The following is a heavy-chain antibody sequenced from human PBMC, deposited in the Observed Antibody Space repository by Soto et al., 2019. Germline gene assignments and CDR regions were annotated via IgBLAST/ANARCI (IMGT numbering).Heavy chain of an antibody. V-gene: IGHV3-30*18. D-gene: IGHD3-22*01. CDR2: ISYDGSNK. CDR1: GFTFSSYG. CDR3: AKDDSRGYYYARGYGMDV. J-gene: IGHJ6*02. Sequence: QVQLVESGGGVVQPGRSLRLSCAASGFTFSSYGMHWVRQAPGKGLEWVAVISYDGSNKYYADSVKGRFTISRDNSKNPLYLEMNSLRAEDTAVYYCAKDDSRGYYYARGYGMDVWGQGTTVTVSS.